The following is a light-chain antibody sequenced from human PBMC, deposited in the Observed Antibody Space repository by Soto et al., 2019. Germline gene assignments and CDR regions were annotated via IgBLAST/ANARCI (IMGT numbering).Light chain of an antibody. CDR3: QQTYSTPRGA. Sequence: DIQMTQSPSSLSASVGDRVTITCRASESIRNNLNWYQQKPGKAPKLLIYAASTLQSGVPSRFSGGGSGTEVTLPIGSLQPADFTTYYCQQTYSTPRGAFGQGTKVEFK. V-gene: IGKV1-39*01. CDR1: ESIRNN. CDR2: AAS. J-gene: IGKJ1*01.